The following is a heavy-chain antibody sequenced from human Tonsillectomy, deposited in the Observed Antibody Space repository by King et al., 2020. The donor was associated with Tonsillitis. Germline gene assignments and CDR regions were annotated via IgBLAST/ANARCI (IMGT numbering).Heavy chain of an antibody. J-gene: IGHJ6*02. D-gene: IGHD3-3*01. Sequence: VQLVESGGGLVKPGGSLRLSCAASGFTFSSYSMNWVRQAPGKGLEWVSSISSSSSYIYYADSVKGGFTSSRDNAKNPLYLQMNSLRAEDTAVYYCAGEFIVGGYYDFWSGHADYYYGMDVWGQGTTVTVSS. CDR2: ISSSSSYI. V-gene: IGHV3-21*01. CDR1: GFTFSSYS. CDR3: AGEFIVGGYYDFWSGHADYYYGMDV.